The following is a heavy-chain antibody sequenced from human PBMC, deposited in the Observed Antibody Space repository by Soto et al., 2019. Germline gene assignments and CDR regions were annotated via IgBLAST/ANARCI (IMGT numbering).Heavy chain of an antibody. CDR2: ISSSSSYI. D-gene: IGHD3-22*01. V-gene: IGHV3-21*01. J-gene: IGHJ6*02. CDR3: AREGYYYDSSGYYHYYGMDV. Sequence: PGGSLRLSCAASGFTFSSYSMSWVRQAPGKGLEWVSSISSSSSYIYYADSVKGRFTISRDNAKNSLYLQMNSLRAEDTAVYYCAREGYYYDSSGYYHYYGMDVWGQGTTVTVSS. CDR1: GFTFSSYS.